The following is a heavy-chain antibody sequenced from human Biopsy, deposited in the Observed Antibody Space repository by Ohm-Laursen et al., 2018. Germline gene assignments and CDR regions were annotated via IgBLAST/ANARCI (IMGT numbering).Heavy chain of an antibody. CDR3: AKDGGQWLGGAFDI. D-gene: IGHD6-19*01. CDR1: GFGMYA. CDR2: IAYDGSNK. Sequence: SLRLSCTASGFGMYAMHWVRQPPGQGLEWLAVIAYDGSNKYYAESVKCRFTISRDRSRDTVHLQMNSLRYEDTALYYCAKDGGQWLGGAFDIWGHGTMVSVSS. J-gene: IGHJ3*02. V-gene: IGHV3-30*02.